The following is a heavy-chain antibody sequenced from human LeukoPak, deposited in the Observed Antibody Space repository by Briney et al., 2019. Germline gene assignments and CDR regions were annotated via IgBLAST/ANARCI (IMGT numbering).Heavy chain of an antibody. D-gene: IGHD3-22*01. Sequence: ASVKVSCKASGYTFTSYGISWVRQAPGQGLEWMGWISAYNGNTNYAQKLQGRVTMTTDTSTSTAYMELRSLRSDDTAVYYCARMRYYYGSSGYPSDYWGQGTLVTVSS. CDR2: ISAYNGNT. CDR3: ARMRYYYGSSGYPSDY. J-gene: IGHJ4*02. CDR1: GYTFTSYG. V-gene: IGHV1-18*01.